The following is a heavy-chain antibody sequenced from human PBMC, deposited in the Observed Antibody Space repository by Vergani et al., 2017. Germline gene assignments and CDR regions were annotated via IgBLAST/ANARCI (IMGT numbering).Heavy chain of an antibody. D-gene: IGHD3-10*01. CDR1: GFTFGYYA. CDR3: VRDQVTMLRGSDALDI. Sequence: EVQLLESGGDLVQPGGSLRLSCTVSGFTFGYYAMDWFRQAPGQGLEWVGGIRSKAYGQATIYAASVKGRFTISRDDSKSIAYLQMNNLQTEDTAMYYCVRDQVTMLRGSDALDIWGQGTMVTVSS. J-gene: IGHJ3*02. CDR2: IRSKAYGQAT. V-gene: IGHV3-49*03.